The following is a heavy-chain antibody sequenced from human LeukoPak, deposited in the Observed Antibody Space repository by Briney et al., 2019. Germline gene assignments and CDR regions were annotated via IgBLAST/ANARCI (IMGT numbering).Heavy chain of an antibody. Sequence: GGSLRLSCAASGFTFSSYGTHWVRQAPGKGLEWVAFIRYDGSNKYYADSVKGRFTISRDNSKNTLYLQMNSLRAEDTAVYYCAKDLPLYCGGDCYTNAIDYWGQGTLVTVSS. CDR1: GFTFSSYG. CDR2: IRYDGSNK. J-gene: IGHJ4*02. V-gene: IGHV3-30*02. CDR3: AKDLPLYCGGDCYTNAIDY. D-gene: IGHD2-21*01.